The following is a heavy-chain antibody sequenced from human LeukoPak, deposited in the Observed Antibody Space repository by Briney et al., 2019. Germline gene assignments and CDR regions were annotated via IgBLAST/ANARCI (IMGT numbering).Heavy chain of an antibody. V-gene: IGHV1-18*01. Sequence: ASVKVSCKASGYTFTSYGISWVRQAPGQGLEWMGWISAYNGNTNYAQKLQGRVTMTTDTSTSTAYMELRSLRSDDTAVYYCARVTDSSSWYRSFADYWGQGTLVTVSS. CDR1: GYTFTSYG. CDR3: ARVTDSSSWYRSFADY. D-gene: IGHD6-13*01. CDR2: ISAYNGNT. J-gene: IGHJ4*02.